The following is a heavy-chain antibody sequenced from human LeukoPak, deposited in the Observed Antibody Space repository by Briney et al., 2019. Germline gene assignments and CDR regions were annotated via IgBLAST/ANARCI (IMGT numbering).Heavy chain of an antibody. CDR1: GYTFSSYW. CDR3: AGRGRAVAPFDN. CDR2: IYPGDSDT. Sequence: GESLQISCQGFGYTFSSYWIGWVRQMPGKGLERMGIIYPGDSDTRYSPSFQGQVTISADKSRNTAYLQWSSLKASDTAIYYCAGRGRAVAPFDNWGQGTLVTVSS. J-gene: IGHJ4*02. D-gene: IGHD6-19*01. V-gene: IGHV5-51*01.